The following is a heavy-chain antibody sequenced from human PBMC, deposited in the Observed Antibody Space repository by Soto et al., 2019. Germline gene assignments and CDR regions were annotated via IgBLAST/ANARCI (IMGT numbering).Heavy chain of an antibody. V-gene: IGHV4-34*01. CDR2: INHSGNT. J-gene: IGHJ6*02. CDR1: GGSFNGYY. Sequence: QVQLQQWGAGLLKPSETLSLTCAVYGGSFNGYYWCWVRQPPGKGLDRIGEINHSGNTNYNPSLKSRVTISVDMSKNQFSLKLSSVTAADTAVYYCARGRKQLVLAYYDYYGMDVWGQGPTVTVSS. CDR3: ARGRKQLVLAYYDYYGMDV. D-gene: IGHD6-13*01.